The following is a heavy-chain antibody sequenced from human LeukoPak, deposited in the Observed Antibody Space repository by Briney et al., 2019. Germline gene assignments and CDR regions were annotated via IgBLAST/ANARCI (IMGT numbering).Heavy chain of an antibody. V-gene: IGHV4-4*02. CDR2: IYHSGST. J-gene: IGHJ6*02. D-gene: IGHD2-2*01. CDR1: GGSISSSNW. CDR3: ARRVVPAAYYYYYGMDV. Sequence: SETLSLTCAVSGGSISSSNWWSWVRQPPGRGLEWIGEIYHSGSTNYNPSLKSRVTISVDKSKNQFSLKLSSVTAADTAVYYCARRVVPAAYYYYYGMDVWCQGTTVTVSS.